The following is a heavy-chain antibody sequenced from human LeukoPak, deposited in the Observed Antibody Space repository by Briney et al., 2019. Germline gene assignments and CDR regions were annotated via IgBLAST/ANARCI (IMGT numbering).Heavy chain of an antibody. D-gene: IGHD6-13*01. CDR3: AAAPGIAARPSGDL. Sequence: VASVKVSCKASGYTFTSYYMHWVRQAPGHGLEWMGIINPSGGSTSYAQKFQERVTITRDMSTNTTYMELSSLRSEDTAVYYCAAAPGIAARPSGDLWGRGTLVTVSS. CDR1: GYTFTSYY. V-gene: IGHV1-46*01. J-gene: IGHJ2*01. CDR2: INPSGGST.